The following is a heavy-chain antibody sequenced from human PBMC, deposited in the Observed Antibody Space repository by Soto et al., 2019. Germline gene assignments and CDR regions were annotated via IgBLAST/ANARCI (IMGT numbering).Heavy chain of an antibody. CDR2: IYPGDSDT. Sequence: VFLQIPCDGSWYMCVNLWISRFLQMPVKVLEWMGMIYPGDSDTRYSPSFQGQVTISADKSINTVDLQRSSLKASDTAIYYCARFGWNFYNSVDVWGQGTTVTVSS. J-gene: IGHJ6*02. CDR3: ARFGWNFYNSVDV. D-gene: IGHD3-10*01. CDR1: WYMCVNLW. V-gene: IGHV5-51*01.